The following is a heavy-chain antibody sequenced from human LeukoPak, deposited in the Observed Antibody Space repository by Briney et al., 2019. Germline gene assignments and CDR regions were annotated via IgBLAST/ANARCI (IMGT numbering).Heavy chain of an antibody. V-gene: IGHV4-30-4*08. CDR3: ARDTIVVVPAARGGGWYYYMDV. CDR1: GGSISSGDYY. J-gene: IGHJ6*03. CDR2: IYYSRST. D-gene: IGHD2-2*01. Sequence: SQTLSLTCTVSGGSISSGDYYWSWIRQPPGKGLEWIGYIYYSRSTYYNPSLKSRVTISVDTSKNQFSLKLSSVTAADTAVYYCARDTIVVVPAARGGGWYYYMDVWGKGTTVTVSS.